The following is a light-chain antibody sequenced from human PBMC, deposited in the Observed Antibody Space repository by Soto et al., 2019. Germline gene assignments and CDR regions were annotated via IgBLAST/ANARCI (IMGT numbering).Light chain of an antibody. J-gene: IGKJ1*01. CDR1: QSVSSY. V-gene: IGKV3-11*01. CDR3: QHYNSYSEA. CDR2: DAS. Sequence: EIVLTQSPPTLSLSPGESATLSCRASQSVSSYFSWYQQKPGQAPRLVIYDASNRATGIPPRFSGSGSGTDFTLTISSLEPEDFATYYCQHYNSYSEAFGQGTKVELK.